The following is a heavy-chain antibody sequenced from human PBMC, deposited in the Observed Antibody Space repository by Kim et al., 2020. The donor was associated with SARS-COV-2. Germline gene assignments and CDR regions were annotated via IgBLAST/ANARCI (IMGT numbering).Heavy chain of an antibody. Sequence: YADSVKDRFTISRDDAKNTLYLQMNSLSAEDSGMYYCARDEAGTTPIDYWGQRALVTVSS. D-gene: IGHD1-7*01. J-gene: IGHJ4*02. V-gene: IGHV3-74*01. CDR3: ARDEAGTTPIDY.